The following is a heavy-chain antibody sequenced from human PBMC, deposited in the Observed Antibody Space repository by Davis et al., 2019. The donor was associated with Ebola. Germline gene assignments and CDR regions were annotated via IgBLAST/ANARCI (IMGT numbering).Heavy chain of an antibody. D-gene: IGHD3-16*01. V-gene: IGHV4-59*11. J-gene: IGHJ4*02. CDR1: GVSISRHY. CDR2: IYYTGSA. Sequence: PGGSLRLFCTVSGVSISRHYWSWIRQPPGKRLEWIGSIYYTGSAYYNSSLNSRVTISVDTSKNQFSLKLSSVTAADTAMYYCAERGGSVWGQGTLVTVSS. CDR3: AERGGSV.